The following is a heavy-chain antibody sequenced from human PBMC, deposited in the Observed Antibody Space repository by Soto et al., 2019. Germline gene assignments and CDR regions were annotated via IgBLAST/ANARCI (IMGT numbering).Heavy chain of an antibody. V-gene: IGHV1-8*01. D-gene: IGHD3-3*01. CDR2: MNPNNGNT. CDR3: ARVPRGFWSDNWFDP. Sequence: QVQLVQSGAEVKKPGASVKVSCKASGYNFSTYDINWVRQATGQGLEWMGWMNPNNGNTGYAQKFQGRVTITRNTAMSTAYMELSSLRSDDTAVYYCARVPRGFWSDNWFDPWGQGTLITVSS. CDR1: GYNFSTYD. J-gene: IGHJ5*02.